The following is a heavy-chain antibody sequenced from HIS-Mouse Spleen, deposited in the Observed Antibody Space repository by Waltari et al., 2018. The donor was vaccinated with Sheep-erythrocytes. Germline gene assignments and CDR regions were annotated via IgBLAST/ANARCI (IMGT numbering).Heavy chain of an antibody. Sequence: EVQLVESGGGLVQPGRSLRLSCAASGFSFEDYAMHWVRQVPGKGLGWVLGFSWKRCSKGYADSVKGRLTISRDNAKNSLYLQMNSLRAEDTALYYCAKDISRNIVVVPAAVGDYWGQGTLVTVAS. D-gene: IGHD2-2*01. CDR1: GFSFEDYA. CDR2: FSWKRCSK. CDR3: AKDISRNIVVVPAAVGDY. V-gene: IGHV3-9*01. J-gene: IGHJ4*02.